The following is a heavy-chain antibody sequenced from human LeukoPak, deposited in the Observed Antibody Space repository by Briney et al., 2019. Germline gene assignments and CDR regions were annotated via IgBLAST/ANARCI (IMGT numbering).Heavy chain of an antibody. CDR2: INYSGST. D-gene: IGHD4-17*01. J-gene: IGHJ3*02. CDR3: ARDPHYGDILNDPFDI. CDR1: GGSISRYY. Sequence: SETLSLTCAVSGGSISRYYWSWIRQPPGKGLEWIGYINYSGSTKYNPSLKSRVTISVDTSKNQFSLKLSSVTAADTAVYYCARDPHYGDILNDPFDIWGQGTMVTVSS. V-gene: IGHV4-59*01.